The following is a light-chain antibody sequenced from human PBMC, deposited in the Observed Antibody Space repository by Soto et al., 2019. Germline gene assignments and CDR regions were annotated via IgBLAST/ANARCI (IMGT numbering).Light chain of an antibody. CDR1: QSVSSY. Sequence: EIVLTQSPATLSLSPGERATLSCRASQSVSSYLAWYPQKPGQAPRLLIYDASNRATGIPARFSGSGSGTDFTLTISSLEPDDFAVYYCQQRSNWPVTFGQGTRLEI. J-gene: IGKJ5*01. CDR3: QQRSNWPVT. V-gene: IGKV3-11*01. CDR2: DAS.